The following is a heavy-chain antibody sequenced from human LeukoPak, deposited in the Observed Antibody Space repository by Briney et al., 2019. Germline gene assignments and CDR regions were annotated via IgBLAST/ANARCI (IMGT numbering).Heavy chain of an antibody. CDR1: GGTFSSYA. D-gene: IGHD6-6*01. J-gene: IGHJ1*01. CDR3: ARGGLAARRAEYFQH. Sequence: SVKVSCKASGGTFSSYAISWVRQAPGQGLEWMGGIIPIFGTANYAQKFQGRVTITTDESTSTAYIELSSLRSEDTAVYYCARGGLAARRAEYFQHWGQGTLVTVSS. CDR2: IIPIFGTA. V-gene: IGHV1-69*05.